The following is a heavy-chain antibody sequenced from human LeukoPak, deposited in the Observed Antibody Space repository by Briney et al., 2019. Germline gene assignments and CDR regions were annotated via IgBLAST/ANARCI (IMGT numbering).Heavy chain of an antibody. D-gene: IGHD1-26*01. CDR1: GGTFSSYA. J-gene: IGHJ6*02. CDR2: IIPIFGTA. CDR3: ARHQSGSYYYYGMDV. Sequence: GASVKASCKASGGTFSSYAISWVRQAPGQGLEWMGGIIPIFGTANYAQKFQGRVTITADESTSTAYMELSSLRSEDTAVYYCARHQSGSYYYYGMDVWGQGTTVTVSS. V-gene: IGHV1-69*13.